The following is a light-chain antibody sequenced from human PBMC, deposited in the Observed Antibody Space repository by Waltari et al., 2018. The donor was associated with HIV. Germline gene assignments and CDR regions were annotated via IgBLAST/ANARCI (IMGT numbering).Light chain of an antibody. CDR2: QDN. CDR3: QAWDSGIVI. Sequence: SYELTQPPSVSVSPGQTASITCSGDKLGDKYVCWYQQKPGQSPVLVMYQDNKRPSGIPGRFSGSNSGNTATLTISGTQAMDEADYYCQAWDSGIVIFGGGTKLTVL. V-gene: IGLV3-1*01. CDR1: KLGDKY. J-gene: IGLJ2*01.